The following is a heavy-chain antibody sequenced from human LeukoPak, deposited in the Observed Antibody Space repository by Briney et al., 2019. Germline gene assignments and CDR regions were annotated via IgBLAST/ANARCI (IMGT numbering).Heavy chain of an antibody. Sequence: SETLSLTCSVSGGSISQYYWGWIRQPPGKRLEWVGQIYSSGSTDYNPSLKSRVSISMDSSENQFSLKLSSPTAADTAVYYCARIIRGSFSSLGYMDVWGKGTTVTVSS. CDR2: IYSSGST. CDR3: ARIIRGSFSSLGYMDV. J-gene: IGHJ6*03. D-gene: IGHD3-10*01. CDR1: GGSISQYY. V-gene: IGHV4-59*01.